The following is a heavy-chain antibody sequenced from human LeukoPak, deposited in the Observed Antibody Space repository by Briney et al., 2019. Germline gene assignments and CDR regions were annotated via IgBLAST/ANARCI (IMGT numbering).Heavy chain of an antibody. CDR3: AKDGYTTRWYNYFDY. V-gene: IGHV3-23*01. CDR1: GFTFSDYA. CDR2: ISGNGGST. D-gene: IGHD6-13*01. Sequence: GGSLRLSCAASGFTFSDYAMSCVRQAPGKGLEWVSTISGNGGSTYDADSVKGRLTISRDNSKNTLYLQMNSLRVDDTAVYYCAKDGYTTRWYNYFDYWGQGTLLTVSS. J-gene: IGHJ4*02.